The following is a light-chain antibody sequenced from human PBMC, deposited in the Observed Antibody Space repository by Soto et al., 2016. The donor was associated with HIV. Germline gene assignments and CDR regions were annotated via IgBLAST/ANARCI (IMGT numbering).Light chain of an antibody. CDR1: QSIRNW. CDR2: KAS. CDR3: QQYHSYFT. J-gene: IGKJ3*01. Sequence: DIQMTQSPSTLSASVGDRVTITCRASQSIRNWLAWYQQKPGKAPKLLIYKASNLESDVPSRFSGSGSHTEFTLTISSLQPDDFATYYCQQYHSYFTFGPGTKWISN. V-gene: IGKV1-5*03.